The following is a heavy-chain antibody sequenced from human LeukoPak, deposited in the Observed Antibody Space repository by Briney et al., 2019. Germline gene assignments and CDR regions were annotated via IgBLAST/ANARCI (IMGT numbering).Heavy chain of an antibody. Sequence: GESLKISCKGSGYSFTSYWIGWVRQMPGKGLEWMGIIYPGDSDTRYSPSFQGQVTISADKSISTAYLQWSSLKASDTAMYYCARHALAGMDSSGENYYYYYYMDVWGKGTTVTVSS. J-gene: IGHJ6*03. D-gene: IGHD6-19*01. CDR2: IYPGDSDT. V-gene: IGHV5-51*01. CDR3: ARHALAGMDSSGENYYYYYYMDV. CDR1: GYSFTSYW.